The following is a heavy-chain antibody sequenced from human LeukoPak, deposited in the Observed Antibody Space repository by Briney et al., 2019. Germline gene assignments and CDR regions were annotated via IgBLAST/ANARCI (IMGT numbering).Heavy chain of an antibody. CDR3: AREGSPLMRSFDWFDN. J-gene: IGHJ4*02. V-gene: IGHV1-2*02. CDR1: GYTFTGYY. CDR2: INPHNGET. D-gene: IGHD3-9*01. Sequence: GASVKVSCKTSGYTFTGYYMNWVRQAPGQGLEWMGWINPHNGETNYAQKFQGRVTMTTDTSISTAYMDLSRLRLDDTAVYYCAREGSPLMRSFDWFDNWGQGTLVTVSS.